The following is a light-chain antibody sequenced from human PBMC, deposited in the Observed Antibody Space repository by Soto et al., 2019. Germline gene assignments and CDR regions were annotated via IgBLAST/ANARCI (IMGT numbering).Light chain of an antibody. J-gene: IGLJ1*01. CDR1: SSDVGGSKY. V-gene: IGLV2-11*01. CDR3: CSYAGSYTYQV. Sequence: SALTQPRSVSGSPGQSVTISCTGTSSDVGGSKYVSWYQQYPGKAPKLIIYDVTNRPSGVPDRFSGSKSGNTASLTISGLQAEDEADYYCCSYAGSYTYQVFGTGTKVTVL. CDR2: DVT.